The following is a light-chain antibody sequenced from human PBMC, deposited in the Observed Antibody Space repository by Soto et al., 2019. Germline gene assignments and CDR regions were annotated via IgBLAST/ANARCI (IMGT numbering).Light chain of an antibody. V-gene: IGKV3-15*01. J-gene: IGKJ2*01. Sequence: EIVMTQSPATLSVSPGERATLSCRASQSVSSNLAWYQQKPGQAPRLLIYGASTRATGIPARFSGSGSGTEFTLTISSLQSEDFAVYNWPYTFGQGTKLEIK. CDR3: PYT. CDR1: QSVSSN. CDR2: GAS.